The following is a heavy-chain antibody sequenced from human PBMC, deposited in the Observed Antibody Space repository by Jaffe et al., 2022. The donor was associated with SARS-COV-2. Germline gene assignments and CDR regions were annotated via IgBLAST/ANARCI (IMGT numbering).Heavy chain of an antibody. CDR3: AKDIEPTMSYYYYGMDV. Sequence: EVQLVESGGGVVQPGGSLRLSCAASGFTFDDYAMHWVRQAPGKGLEWVSLISGDGGSTYYADSVKGRFTISRDNSKNSLYLQMNSLRTEDTALYYCAKDIEPTMSYYYYGMDVWGQGTTVTVSS. CDR2: ISGDGGST. V-gene: IGHV3-43*02. J-gene: IGHJ6*02. CDR1: GFTFDDYA.